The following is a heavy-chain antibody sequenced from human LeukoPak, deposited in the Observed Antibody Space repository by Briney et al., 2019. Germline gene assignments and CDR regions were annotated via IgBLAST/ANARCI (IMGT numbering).Heavy chain of an antibody. CDR3: AREGKDGYNFDY. V-gene: IGHV3-13*01. Sequence: GGSLRLSCAASGFTFSSYDMHWVRQATGKGLEWVSAIGTAGDTYYPGSVEGRFTISRENAKNSLYLQMNSLRAGDTAVYYCAREGKDGYNFDYWGQGTLVTVSS. J-gene: IGHJ4*02. D-gene: IGHD5-24*01. CDR1: GFTFSSYD. CDR2: IGTAGDT.